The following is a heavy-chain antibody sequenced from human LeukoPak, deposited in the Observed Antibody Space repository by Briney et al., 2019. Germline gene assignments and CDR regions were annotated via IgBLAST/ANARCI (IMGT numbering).Heavy chain of an antibody. V-gene: IGHV4-34*01. D-gene: IGHD3-16*02. CDR3: ARRAFGGVIVGKPFDC. Sequence: PGGSLRLSCTASGFSIGDYAMSWIRQPPGKGLEWIGEINHSGSTNYNPSLKSRVTISVDTSKNQFSLKLSFVTAADTAVYYCARRAFGGVIVGKPFDCWGQGTLVTVSS. CDR2: INHSGST. J-gene: IGHJ4*02. CDR1: GFSIGDYA.